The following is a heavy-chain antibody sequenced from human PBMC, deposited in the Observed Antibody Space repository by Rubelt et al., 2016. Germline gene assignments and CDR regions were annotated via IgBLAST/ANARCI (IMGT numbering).Heavy chain of an antibody. Sequence: GKGLEWIGSIYYSGSTYYNPSLKSRVTISVDTSKNQFSLKLSSVTAADTAVYYCARRPKTTVTRGAIYYYYGMDVWGQGTTVTVSS. J-gene: IGHJ6*02. D-gene: IGHD4-17*01. V-gene: IGHV4-39*01. CDR2: IYYSGST. CDR3: ARRPKTTVTRGAIYYYYGMDV.